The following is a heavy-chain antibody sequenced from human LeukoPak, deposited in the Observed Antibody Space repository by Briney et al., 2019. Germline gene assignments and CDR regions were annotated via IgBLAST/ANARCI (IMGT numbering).Heavy chain of an antibody. Sequence: GGSLRLSCAASGFTFSSYGMSWVRQAPGKGLEWVARIKRKIDGEATDYAAPVKGRITISRDDSKNTLLLQMNSLKSEDTAVYHCVIGVGASDTDYWGQGTLVTVSS. CDR3: VIGVGASDTDY. CDR2: IKRKIDGEAT. D-gene: IGHD1-26*01. CDR1: GFTFSSYG. J-gene: IGHJ4*02. V-gene: IGHV3-15*05.